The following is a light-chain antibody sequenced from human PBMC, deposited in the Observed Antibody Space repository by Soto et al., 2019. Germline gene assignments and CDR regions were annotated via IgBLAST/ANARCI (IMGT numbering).Light chain of an antibody. CDR3: QQRRNWQVT. J-gene: IGKJ5*01. CDR2: EAS. CDR1: QSVSSTY. Sequence: EIVLTQSPVTLSLSPGERATLSCRASQSVSSTYLAWYQQKPGQAPRLLIYEASNRATGIPARFSGSGSGTDFTLTISSLEPEDFAGYYCQQRRNWQVTFGQGTRLEIK. V-gene: IGKV3-11*01.